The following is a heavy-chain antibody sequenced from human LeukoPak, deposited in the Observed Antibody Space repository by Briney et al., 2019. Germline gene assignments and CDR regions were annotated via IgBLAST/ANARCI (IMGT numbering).Heavy chain of an antibody. D-gene: IGHD3-3*01. CDR2: THQGGKT. CDR3: ARLPRIPLFGVAFKFGWIDS. V-gene: IGHV4-39*02. Sequence: SETLSLTCNVSGGSVTSSSYYWGWIRQFPGKRLEWIGNTHQGGKTYSNPSLKTRVTVSADASQTHFSLRLTSVTAADTAIYYCARLPRIPLFGVAFKFGWIDSWGQGVLVTVSS. J-gene: IGHJ5*01. CDR1: GGSVTSSSYY.